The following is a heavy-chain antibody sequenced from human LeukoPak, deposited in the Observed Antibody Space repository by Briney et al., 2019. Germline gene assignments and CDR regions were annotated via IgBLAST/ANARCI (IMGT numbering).Heavy chain of an antibody. J-gene: IGHJ4*02. V-gene: IGHV1-18*01. CDR3: ARGTVVVPAATHPTFDY. CDR1: GYTFTSYS. CDR2: ISAYNGNT. D-gene: IGHD2-2*01. Sequence: ASVKVSCKASGYTFTSYSINWVRQAPGQGLEWMGWISAYNGNTNYAQKFQGRVTITADESTSTAYMELSSLRSEDTAVYYCARGTVVVPAATHPTFDYWGQGTLVTVSS.